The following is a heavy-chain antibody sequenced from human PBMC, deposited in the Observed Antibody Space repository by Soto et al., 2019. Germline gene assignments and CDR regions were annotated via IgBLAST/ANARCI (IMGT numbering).Heavy chain of an antibody. J-gene: IGHJ5*02. CDR1: GGSFSGYY. V-gene: IGHV4-34*01. Sequence: ASETLSLTCAVYGGSFSGYYWSWIRQPPGKGLEWIGEINHSGSTNYNPSLKSRVTISVDTSKNQFSLKLSSVTAADTAVYYCARARIAVASINWLDPWGQGTLVTVSS. CDR2: INHSGST. D-gene: IGHD6-19*01. CDR3: ARARIAVASINWLDP.